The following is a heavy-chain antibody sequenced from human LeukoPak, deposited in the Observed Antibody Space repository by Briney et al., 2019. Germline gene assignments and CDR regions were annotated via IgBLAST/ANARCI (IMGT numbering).Heavy chain of an antibody. CDR3: ARDRGSTWYRGFGP. V-gene: IGHV3-7*01. Sequence: GGSLRLSCAASGYTFSSYWMSWVRQAPGKGLEWVANIKYDGSEKYYVDSVKGRFPISRDNAKNSVSLQMNSLRAEDTAVYYCARDRGSTWYRGFGPWGQGILVTVSS. J-gene: IGHJ5*02. CDR1: GYTFSSYW. CDR2: IKYDGSEK. D-gene: IGHD6-13*01.